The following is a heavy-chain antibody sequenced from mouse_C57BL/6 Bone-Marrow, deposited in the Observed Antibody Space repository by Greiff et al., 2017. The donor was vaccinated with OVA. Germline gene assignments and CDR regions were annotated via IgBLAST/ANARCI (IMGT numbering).Heavy chain of an antibody. CDR2: IYPRDGST. CDR3: AKTGYWYFDV. CDR1: GYTFTSYD. J-gene: IGHJ1*03. V-gene: IGHV1-85*01. Sequence: VHLVESGPELVKPGASVKLSCKASGYTFTSYDINWVKQRPGQGLEWIGWIYPRDGSTKYNEKFKGKATLTVDTSSSTAYMELHSLTSEDSAVYFCAKTGYWYFDVWGTGTTVTVSS. D-gene: IGHD4-1*01.